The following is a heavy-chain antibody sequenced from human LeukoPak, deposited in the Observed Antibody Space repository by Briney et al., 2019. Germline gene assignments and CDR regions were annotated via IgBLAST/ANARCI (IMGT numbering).Heavy chain of an antibody. V-gene: IGHV3-23*01. CDR1: GFIFSNYA. CDR3: AKGISYYDNSGYRHFDY. D-gene: IGHD3-22*01. CDR2: MSPSGGAT. Sequence: GGSLRLSCVGSGFIFSNYAISWVRQAPGKGLEWVSGMSPSGGATYYADSVKARFTISRDTSSGTVYPHMSRLRADDTAVYFCAKGISYYDNSGYRHFDYWGQGTLVTVSS. J-gene: IGHJ4*02.